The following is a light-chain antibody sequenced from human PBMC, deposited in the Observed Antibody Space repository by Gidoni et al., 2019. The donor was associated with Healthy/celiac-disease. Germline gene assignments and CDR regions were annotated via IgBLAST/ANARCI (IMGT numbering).Light chain of an antibody. V-gene: IGLV8-61*01. Sequence: QTVVTQEPSVSVSPGGTVTLTCGLSSGSVSTSYYPSWYQQTPGQAPRTLIYSTHTRSSGVPDRFSGSILGNKAALTITGAQADDESDYYCVLYMGSGIWVFGGGTKLTVL. J-gene: IGLJ3*02. CDR3: VLYMGSGIWV. CDR2: STH. CDR1: SGSVSTSYY.